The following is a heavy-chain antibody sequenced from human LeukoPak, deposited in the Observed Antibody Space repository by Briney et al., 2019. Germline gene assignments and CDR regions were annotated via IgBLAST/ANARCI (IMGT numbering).Heavy chain of an antibody. V-gene: IGHV1-2*02. CDR2: INPNSGGT. D-gene: IGHD4-17*01. J-gene: IGHJ4*02. CDR3: ARGGDDYGDPYYFDY. Sequence: ASVKVFCKASGYTFTGYYMHWVRQAPGQGLEWMGWINPNSGGTNYAQKFQGRVTVTRDTSISTAYMELSRLRSDDTAVYYCARGGDDYGDPYYFDYWGQGTLVTVSS. CDR1: GYTFTGYY.